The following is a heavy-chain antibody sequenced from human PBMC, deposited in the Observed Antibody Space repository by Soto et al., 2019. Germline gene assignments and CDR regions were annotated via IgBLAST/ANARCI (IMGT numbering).Heavy chain of an antibody. V-gene: IGHV3-30*18. J-gene: IGHJ5*02. CDR1: GFTFSSYG. Sequence: QVQLVESGGGVVQPGRSLKLSCAASGFTFSSYGMHWVRQAPGKGLEWVAVISYDGSDKYYADSVKGRFTISRDDSKNTLYLQMNSLRAEDTAVYYCAKTAGYDYVWGSSGLDPWVQGTLVTVSS. CDR3: AKTAGYDYVWGSSGLDP. CDR2: ISYDGSDK. D-gene: IGHD3-16*01.